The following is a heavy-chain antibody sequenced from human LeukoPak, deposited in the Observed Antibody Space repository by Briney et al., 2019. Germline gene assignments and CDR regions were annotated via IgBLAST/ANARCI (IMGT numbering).Heavy chain of an antibody. CDR2: IWYDGSNK. V-gene: IGHV3-33*06. J-gene: IGHJ4*02. D-gene: IGHD3-22*01. Sequence: GRSLRLSCAASGFTFSSYGMHWVRQAPGKGLEWVAVIWYDGSNKYYADSVKGRFTISRDNSKNTLYLQVNSLRAEDTAVYYCAKDRYYDSSGYQYFDYWGQGTLVTVSS. CDR1: GFTFSSYG. CDR3: AKDRYYDSSGYQYFDY.